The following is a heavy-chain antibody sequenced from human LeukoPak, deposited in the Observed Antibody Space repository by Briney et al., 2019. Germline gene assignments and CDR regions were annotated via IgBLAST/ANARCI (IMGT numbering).Heavy chain of an antibody. CDR3: TKDPANYYDSSGSDAFDI. CDR1: GFTFSSHG. J-gene: IGHJ3*02. V-gene: IGHV3-30*02. CDR2: IWYDGSSK. D-gene: IGHD3-22*01. Sequence: GGSLRLSCVASGFTFSSHGMHWVRQAPGKGLEWVTFIWYDGSSKHYADSVKGRFTISRDNSKNTLYLQMNSLRAEDTAVYYCTKDPANYYDSSGSDAFDIWGQGTMVTVSS.